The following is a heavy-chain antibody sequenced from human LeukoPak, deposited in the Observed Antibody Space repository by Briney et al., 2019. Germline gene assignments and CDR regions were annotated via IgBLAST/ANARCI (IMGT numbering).Heavy chain of an antibody. CDR1: GFTFSSHA. J-gene: IGHJ6*03. CDR3: ARAWDTAMVREPADYYYYMDV. Sequence: GGSLRLSCAAYGFTFSSHAVHWVRQARGKGLEYVSAISSNGGSTYYANSVKGRFTISRDNSKNTLYLQMGSLRAEDMAVYYCARAWDTAMVREPADYYYYMDVWGKGTTVTISS. CDR2: ISSNGGST. V-gene: IGHV3-64*01. D-gene: IGHD5-18*01.